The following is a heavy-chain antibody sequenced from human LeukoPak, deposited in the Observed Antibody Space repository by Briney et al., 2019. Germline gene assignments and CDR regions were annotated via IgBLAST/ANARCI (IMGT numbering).Heavy chain of an antibody. CDR3: ASLTLVTDFDY. D-gene: IGHD3-9*01. Sequence: GGSLRLSCAASGFTFSSYEMNWVRQAPGKGLQWVSYISSSGSTIYYADSVKGRFTISRDNAKNSLFLQMNSLRAEDTAIYYCASLTLVTDFDYWGQGTLVTVSS. CDR1: GFTFSSYE. CDR2: ISSSGSTI. V-gene: IGHV3-48*03. J-gene: IGHJ4*02.